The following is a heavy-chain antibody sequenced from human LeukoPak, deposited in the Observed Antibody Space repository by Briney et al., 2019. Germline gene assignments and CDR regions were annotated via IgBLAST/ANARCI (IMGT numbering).Heavy chain of an antibody. CDR2: IYYSGST. CDR1: GGSISSNSYY. J-gene: IGHJ6*03. V-gene: IGHV4-39*01. D-gene: IGHD3-10*01. CDR3: ARQRISGSYYHYYYYMDV. Sequence: PSETLSLTCAASGGSISSNSYYWGWIRQPPGKGLEWIGSIYYSGSTYYNPSLKSRVTISVDTAKNQFSLKLSSVTAADTAVYYCARQRISGSYYHYYYYMDVWGKGTTVTISS.